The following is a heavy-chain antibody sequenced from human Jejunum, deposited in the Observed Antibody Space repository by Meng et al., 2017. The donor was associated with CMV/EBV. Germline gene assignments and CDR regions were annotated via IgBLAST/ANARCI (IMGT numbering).Heavy chain of an antibody. D-gene: IGHD1-26*01. CDR2: ISISGYR. V-gene: IGHV3-69-1*01. CDR1: GFSFRNYD. J-gene: IGHJ4*02. CDR3: ARVLKGGTYFDN. Sequence: AASGFSFRNYDMNWVRQAPGKGLEWVSSISISGYRYYADSVKGRFTISRDDAESSLFLQMNSLGAEDTAVYYCARVLKGGTYFDNWGQGTQVTVSS.